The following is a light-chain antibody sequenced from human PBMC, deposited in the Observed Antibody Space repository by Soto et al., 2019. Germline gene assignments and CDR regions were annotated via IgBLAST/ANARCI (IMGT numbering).Light chain of an antibody. CDR1: SSDVGGYNY. J-gene: IGLJ1*01. CDR2: EVS. V-gene: IGLV2-14*01. Sequence: QSALTQPASVSGSPGQSITISCTGTSSDVGGYNYVSWYQQHPGKAPKRMIYEVSNRPSGVSNRFSGSKSGNTASMTISGIQAEDEADYYCSSYTSSSIDYVFGTGTKLTVL. CDR3: SSYTSSSIDYV.